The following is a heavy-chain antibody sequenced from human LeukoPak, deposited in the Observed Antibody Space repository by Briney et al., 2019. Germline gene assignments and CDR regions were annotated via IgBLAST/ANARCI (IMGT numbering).Heavy chain of an antibody. CDR2: IYYSGST. D-gene: IGHD6-19*01. V-gene: IGHV4-39*07. CDR3: ARGSFSSGLYYFDY. J-gene: IGHJ4*02. CDR1: GGSTSSSSYY. Sequence: SETLSLTCTVSGGSTSSSSYYWGWIRQPPGKGLEWIGSIYYSGSTYYNPSLKSRVTISVDTSKNQFSLKLSSVTAADTAVYYCARGSFSSGLYYFDYWGQGTLVTVPS.